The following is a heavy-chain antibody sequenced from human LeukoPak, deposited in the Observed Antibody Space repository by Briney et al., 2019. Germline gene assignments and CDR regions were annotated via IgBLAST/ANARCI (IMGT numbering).Heavy chain of an antibody. CDR1: GGSFSGYY. Sequence: PSETLSLTCAVYGGSFSGYYWSWIRQPPGKGLEWIGEINHSGSANYNPSLKSRVTISVDKSKNQFSLKLSSVTAADTAVYYCARVAGPALRYFDWLFPRSGFDYWGQGTLVTVSS. D-gene: IGHD3-9*01. CDR2: INHSGSA. CDR3: ARVAGPALRYFDWLFPRSGFDY. V-gene: IGHV4-34*01. J-gene: IGHJ4*02.